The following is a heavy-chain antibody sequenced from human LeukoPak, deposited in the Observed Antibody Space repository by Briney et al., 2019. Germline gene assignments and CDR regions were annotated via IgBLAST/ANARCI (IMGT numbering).Heavy chain of an antibody. CDR3: ASQSTPVLPFDI. CDR1: GFTSSVFG. Sequence: GGSLRLSCAVSGFTSSVFGMDWVRQAPGKGLVWVSFLDTTGTVTTYADSVKGRFTISRDIAKNTLHLEMNSLRAEDTGIYYCASQSTPVLPFDIWGQGTMVTVSS. CDR2: LDTTGTVT. V-gene: IGHV3-74*01. J-gene: IGHJ3*02.